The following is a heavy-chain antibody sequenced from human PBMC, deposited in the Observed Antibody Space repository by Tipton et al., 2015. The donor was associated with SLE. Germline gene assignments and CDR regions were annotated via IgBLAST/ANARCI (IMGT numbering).Heavy chain of an antibody. D-gene: IGHD3-3*01. CDR1: GDSISSSNW. V-gene: IGHV4-4*02. CDR3: ARLLTIFEVVN. J-gene: IGHJ4*02. CDR2: IYHSGSS. Sequence: TLSLTCAVSGDSISSSNWWSWVRQPPGKGLEWIGEIYHSGSSNYNPSLKSEVTMSVDKSKNQFSLRLSSVTAADTAVYYCARLLTIFEVVNWGQGDLVSVSS.